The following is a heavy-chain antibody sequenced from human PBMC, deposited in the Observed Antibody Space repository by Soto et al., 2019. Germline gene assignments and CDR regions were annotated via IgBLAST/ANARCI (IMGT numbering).Heavy chain of an antibody. J-gene: IGHJ3*02. CDR2: ISYDGSNK. CDR1: GFTFSSYA. Sequence: QVQLVESGGGVVQPGRSLRLSCAASGFTFSSYAMHWVSQAPGKGLEWVAVISYDGSNKYYADSVKGRFTISRNKYKNTLYLQMNSLRAEETAGYYCARGLPWQWLVLGRGAFDIRGQGTMVTVSS. CDR3: ARGLPWQWLVLGRGAFDI. D-gene: IGHD6-19*01. V-gene: IGHV3-30-3*01.